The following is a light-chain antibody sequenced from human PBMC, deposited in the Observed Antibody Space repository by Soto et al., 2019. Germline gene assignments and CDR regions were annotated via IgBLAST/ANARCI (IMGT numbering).Light chain of an antibody. Sequence: QSVLTQPPSVSAAPGQTVTISCSGSSSNIGNNYVSWYQQLPGTAPKLLIYDNNKRPSGIPDRFSGSKSGTSATLGITGLQTGDEADYYCGTWDSSLSADWVFGGGTKVTVL. CDR2: DNN. J-gene: IGLJ3*02. V-gene: IGLV1-51*01. CDR1: SSNIGNNY. CDR3: GTWDSSLSADWV.